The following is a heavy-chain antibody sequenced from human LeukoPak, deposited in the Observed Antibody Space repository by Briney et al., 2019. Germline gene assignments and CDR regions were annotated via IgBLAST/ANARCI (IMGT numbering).Heavy chain of an antibody. CDR2: IYPRDFEI. CDR1: GYSFSTYW. CDR3: ARPAYSSSLSSHFDP. Sequence: GESLKISCEGSGYSFSTYWIAWVRQMHGKGLEWMGRIYPRDFEIRYSPSFQGQVTISADNSISTAYLQWSSLKASDTAMYYCARPAYSSSLSSHFDPWGQGTLVTVSS. J-gene: IGHJ5*02. V-gene: IGHV5-51*01. D-gene: IGHD6-13*01.